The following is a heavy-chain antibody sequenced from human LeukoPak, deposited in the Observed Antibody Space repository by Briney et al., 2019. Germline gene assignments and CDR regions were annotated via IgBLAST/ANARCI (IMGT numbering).Heavy chain of an antibody. V-gene: IGHV3-48*03. D-gene: IGHD2-21*01. J-gene: IGHJ4*02. CDR2: ITADGSMA. CDR3: ARETIDCGGDCYDY. CDR1: GFTFSSYE. Sequence: PGGSLRLSCAASGFTFSSYEMNRVRQAPGKGLEWISYITADGSMAYYAGSVKGRFTISRDNAKNSLYLQMNSLRADDTAVYYCARETIDCGGDCYDYWGQGTLATVSS.